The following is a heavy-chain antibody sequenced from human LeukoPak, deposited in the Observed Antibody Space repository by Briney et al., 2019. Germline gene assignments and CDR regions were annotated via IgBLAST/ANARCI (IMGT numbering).Heavy chain of an antibody. CDR1: GFTFSNAW. D-gene: IGHD3-22*01. V-gene: IGHV3-15*01. CDR3: TTGLPGIVVVPIDY. CDR2: IKSKTDGGTT. J-gene: IGHJ4*02. Sequence: GGSLRLSCAASGFTFSNAWMSWVRQAPGKGLEWVGRIKSKTDGGTTDYAAPVKGRFTISRDDSKNTLCLQMNSLKTEDTAVYYCTTGLPGIVVVPIDYWGQGTLVTVSS.